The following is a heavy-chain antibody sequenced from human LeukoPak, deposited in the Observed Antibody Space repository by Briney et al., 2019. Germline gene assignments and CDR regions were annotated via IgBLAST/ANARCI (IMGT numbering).Heavy chain of an antibody. V-gene: IGHV4-34*01. J-gene: IGHJ4*02. CDR1: GGSFSGYY. CDR3: ASKTYYYDSSAGPIGY. CDR2: INHSGST. Sequence: SETLSLTCAVYGGSFSGYYWSWIRQPPGKGLEWIGEINHSGSTNYNPSLKSRVTISVDTSKNQFSLKLSSVTAAGTAVYYCASKTYYYDSSAGPIGYWGQGTLVTVSS. D-gene: IGHD3-22*01.